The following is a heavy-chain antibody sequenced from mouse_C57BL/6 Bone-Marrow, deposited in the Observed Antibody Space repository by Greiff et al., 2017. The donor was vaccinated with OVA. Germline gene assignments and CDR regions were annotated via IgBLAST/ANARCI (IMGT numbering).Heavy chain of an antibody. Sequence: EVQGVESGGGLVKPGGSLKLSCAASGFTFSDYGMHWVHQAPEKGLEWVAYISSGSSTINYADTVKGRVTISRDNAKNTLFLQLTSVRSADSDMDCCASPGYYGHFDYWGKGTTLTVSS. D-gene: IGHD1-2*01. J-gene: IGHJ2*01. CDR3: ASPGYYGHFDY. V-gene: IGHV5-17*01. CDR2: ISSGSSTI. CDR1: GFTFSDYG.